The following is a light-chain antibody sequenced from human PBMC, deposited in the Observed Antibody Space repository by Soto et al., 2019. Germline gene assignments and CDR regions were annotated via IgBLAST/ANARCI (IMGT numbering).Light chain of an antibody. CDR2: GAT. CDR1: QSVSSSY. J-gene: IGKJ1*01. V-gene: IGKV3-20*01. CDR3: QQYGGSPRT. Sequence: EIVLTQSPGTLSLSPGERATLSCRASQSVSSSYLAWYQQKVGQAPRLLIYGATSRATGIPDRFSGSGSGTDFPLTIDRLEPEDFAVYYGQQYGGSPRTFGQGTKVEIK.